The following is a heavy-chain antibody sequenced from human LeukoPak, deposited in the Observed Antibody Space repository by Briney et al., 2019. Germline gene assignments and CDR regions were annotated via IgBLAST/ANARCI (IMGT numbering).Heavy chain of an antibody. CDR1: GGSISSSNW. V-gene: IGHV4-4*02. D-gene: IGHD6-13*01. Sequence: PSETLSLTCAVSGGSISSSNWWSWVRQPPGKGLEWIGEIYHSGSTNYNPSLKSRVTISVDKSKNQFSLKLSSVTAADTAVYYCARGHPLRYSSSWPDYWGQGTLVTVSS. CDR3: ARGHPLRYSSSWPDY. CDR2: IYHSGST. J-gene: IGHJ4*02.